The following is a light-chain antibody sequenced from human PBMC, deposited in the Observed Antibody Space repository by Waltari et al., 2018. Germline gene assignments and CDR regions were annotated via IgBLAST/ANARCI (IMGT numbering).Light chain of an antibody. Sequence: IVLTQSPGTLSLSPGDTGTLSCRASQSLSSSYLAWYQQRPGQAPRLLIYVSSNRATGIPDRFSGSGSGTHFTLIISGLEPEDSAVYYCQQFGSSPRGTFGQGTKLEIK. CDR3: QQFGSSPRGT. V-gene: IGKV3-20*01. CDR2: VSS. CDR1: QSLSSSY. J-gene: IGKJ2*01.